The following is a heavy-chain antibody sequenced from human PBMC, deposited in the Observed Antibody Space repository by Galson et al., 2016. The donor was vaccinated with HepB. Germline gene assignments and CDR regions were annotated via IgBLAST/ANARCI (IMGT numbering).Heavy chain of an antibody. CDR1: GFTFITFRNAW. CDR3: TVGSYFYGSAYMDP. D-gene: IGHD3-10*01. Sequence: SLRLSCAASGFTFITFRNAWMIWVRQAPGKGLEWVGRIYSKADGGTIDYAAPVKGRFIISRDDSQNTLYLQMNSLRTEDTAIYYCTVGSYFYGSAYMDPWGQGTLVTVSS. CDR2: IYSKADGGTI. V-gene: IGHV3-15*01. J-gene: IGHJ5*02.